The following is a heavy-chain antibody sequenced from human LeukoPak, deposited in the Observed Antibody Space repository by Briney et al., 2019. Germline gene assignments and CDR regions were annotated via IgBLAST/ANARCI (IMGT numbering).Heavy chain of an antibody. CDR3: ANTGSYSLY. D-gene: IGHD1-1*01. Sequence: GGSLRLSCAASGFTFSSYGMGWVRQAPGKGLEWVSSITSSGTTNYADSVKDRFIISRVNSKDTLFLQMNSLRVEDTAVYYCANTGSYSLYWGQGTLVTVSS. V-gene: IGHV3-23*01. CDR1: GFTFSSYG. J-gene: IGHJ4*02. CDR2: ITSSGTT.